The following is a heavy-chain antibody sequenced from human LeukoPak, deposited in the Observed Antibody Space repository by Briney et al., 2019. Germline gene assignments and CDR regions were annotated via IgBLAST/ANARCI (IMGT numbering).Heavy chain of an antibody. CDR1: GGSISNNNW. Sequence: SETLSLTCAVSGGSISNNNWWSWVRQPPGKGLEWIGQIYHSGSTYYNPSLKGRVTISVDTSKNQFSLKLSSVTATDTTVYYCARHWCTSTSCYSFFDYWGQGTLVTVSS. D-gene: IGHD2-2*01. CDR2: IYHSGST. V-gene: IGHV4-4*02. CDR3: ARHWCTSTSCYSFFDY. J-gene: IGHJ4*02.